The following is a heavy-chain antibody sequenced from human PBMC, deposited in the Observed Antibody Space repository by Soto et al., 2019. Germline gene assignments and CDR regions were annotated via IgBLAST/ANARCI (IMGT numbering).Heavy chain of an antibody. D-gene: IGHD2-15*01. J-gene: IGHJ6*02. CDR2: IIPILGIA. CDR1: GGTFSSYT. Sequence: QVQLVQSGAEVKKPGCSVKVSCKASGGTFSSYTISWVRQAPGQGLEWMGRIIPILGIANYAQKVQGRVTITADKSTSTAYMELSSLRAEDTAVYYCAVPDRVYYYGMDVWGQGTTVTVSS. CDR3: AVPDRVYYYGMDV. V-gene: IGHV1-69*02.